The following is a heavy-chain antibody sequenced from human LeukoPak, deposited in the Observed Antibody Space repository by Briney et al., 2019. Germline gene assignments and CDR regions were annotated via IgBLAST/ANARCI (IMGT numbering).Heavy chain of an antibody. CDR3: ARDKGYYDSSGYFDL. J-gene: IGHJ2*01. D-gene: IGHD3-22*01. CDR2: IYSGGST. CDR1: GFTVSSNY. Sequence: PGGSLRLSCAASGFTVSSNYMSWVRQAPGKGLEWVSVIYSGGSTYYADSVKGRFTISRDNSKNTLYLQMNSLRAEDTAVYYCARDKGYYDSSGYFDLWGRGTLVTVSS. V-gene: IGHV3-53*01.